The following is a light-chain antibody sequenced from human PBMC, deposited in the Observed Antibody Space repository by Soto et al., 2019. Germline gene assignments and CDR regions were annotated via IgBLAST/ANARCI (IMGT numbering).Light chain of an antibody. V-gene: IGKV1-5*03. CDR1: QSISSW. CDR3: QQYSSYPRT. Sequence: IQMTQSPSTLSASVGDRVTITCRASQSISSWLAWYQQKPGKAPKLLIYTASSLESGVPSRFSGSGSGTEFTLTISRLQPDDFATYYCQQYSSYPRTFGQETKVEIK. J-gene: IGKJ1*01. CDR2: TAS.